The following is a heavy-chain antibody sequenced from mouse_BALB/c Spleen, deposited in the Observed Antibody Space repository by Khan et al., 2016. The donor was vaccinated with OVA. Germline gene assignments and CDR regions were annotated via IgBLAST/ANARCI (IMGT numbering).Heavy chain of an antibody. CDR3: ARRNYFGYTFAY. CDR2: ISPGSGDT. D-gene: IGHD1-2*01. V-gene: IGHV1-77*01. Sequence: QVQLQQFGAELARPGASVKLSCKASGYTFTDYYINWVKQRTGQGLEWIGEISPGSGDTYYNEKFKGKATMTEDKSSNTAYMQLSSLTSEASAVYFCARRNYFGYTFAYWGQGTLVTVSA. CDR1: GYTFTDYY. J-gene: IGHJ3*01.